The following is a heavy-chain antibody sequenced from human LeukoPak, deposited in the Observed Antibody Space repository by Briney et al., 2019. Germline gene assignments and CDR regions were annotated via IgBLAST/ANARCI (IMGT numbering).Heavy chain of an antibody. CDR2: IYPGDSDT. V-gene: IGHV5-51*06. Sequence: ESLKISCKGSGYSFTSYWVGWGRQMPGKGREWMGIIYPGDSDTRYSPSFQGQVTISADKSISTAYLQWSSLKASDTAMYYCARLGGITMVRGVIHDGMDVWGQGTTVTVTS. CDR3: ARLGGITMVRGVIHDGMDV. J-gene: IGHJ6*02. D-gene: IGHD3-10*01. CDR1: GYSFTSYW.